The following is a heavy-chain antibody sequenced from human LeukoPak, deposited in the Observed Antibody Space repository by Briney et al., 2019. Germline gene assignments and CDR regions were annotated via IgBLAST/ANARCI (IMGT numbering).Heavy chain of an antibody. J-gene: IGHJ4*02. CDR2: INPNSGGT. Sequence: ASVKVSCKASGYTFTGYYMHWVRQPPGQGLERMGWINPNSGGTNYAQKFQGRVTMTRDTSISTAYMELSRLRSDDTAVYYCARASSGWPIDYWGQGTLVTVSS. CDR1: GYTFTGYY. V-gene: IGHV1-2*02. CDR3: ARASSGWPIDY. D-gene: IGHD6-19*01.